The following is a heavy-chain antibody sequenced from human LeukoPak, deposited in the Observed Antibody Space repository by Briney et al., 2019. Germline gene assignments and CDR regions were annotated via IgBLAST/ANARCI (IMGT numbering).Heavy chain of an antibody. J-gene: IGHJ4*02. Sequence: PSETLSLTCTVSGDSLSSYPWTWIRQPPGKGLKWIGYISYSGSTNYNPSLKSRVTISVYTSKNKSSLKMSSVTAADTAVYFCARVGRIDHTCGSYYFDHWGQGTLVTVSS. CDR2: ISYSGST. V-gene: IGHV4-59*01. CDR3: ARVGRIDHTCGSYYFDH. CDR1: GDSLSSYP. D-gene: IGHD3-16*01.